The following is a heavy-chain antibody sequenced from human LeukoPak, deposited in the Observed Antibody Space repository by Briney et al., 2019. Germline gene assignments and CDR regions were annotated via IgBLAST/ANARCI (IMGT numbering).Heavy chain of an antibody. CDR1: GYSISSGYY. D-gene: IGHD6-19*01. CDR3: ARDSALAQAVMLDY. Sequence: SETLSLTCTVSGYSISSGYYWGWIRQPPGKGLEWTGSIDHGGSTYYNPSLKSRITISVDTSKNQFSLKLSSVTAADTAVYYCARDSALAQAVMLDYWGQGTLVTVSS. V-gene: IGHV4-38-2*02. J-gene: IGHJ4*02. CDR2: IDHGGST.